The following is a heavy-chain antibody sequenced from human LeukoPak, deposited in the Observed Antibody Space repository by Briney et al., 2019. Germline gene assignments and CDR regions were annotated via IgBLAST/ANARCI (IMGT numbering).Heavy chain of an antibody. Sequence: SVKVSCKASGDTFSNYAIYWVRQAPGQGLEWMGRIIPIYGSPDYAQGFQGRVTITADESTSTVYMEMRSLRSDDTAVYYCARAGDTYVAGRSPGFFQHWGQGTLVVVSS. CDR3: ARAGDTYVAGRSPGFFQH. CDR2: IIPIYGSP. J-gene: IGHJ1*01. V-gene: IGHV1-69*13. D-gene: IGHD6-19*01. CDR1: GDTFSNYA.